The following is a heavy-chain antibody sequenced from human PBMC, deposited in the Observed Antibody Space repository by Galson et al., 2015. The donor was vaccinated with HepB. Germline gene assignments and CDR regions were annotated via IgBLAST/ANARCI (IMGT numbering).Heavy chain of an antibody. CDR1: GGSFSGYY. J-gene: IGHJ4*02. CDR3: ARGVYRNYYGSGHDRAYFDY. D-gene: IGHD3-10*01. CDR2: INHSGSS. V-gene: IGHV4-34*01. Sequence: ETLSLTCAVYGGSFSGYYWSWIRQPPGKGLAWIGEINHSGSSNYNPSLKSRVTISVDTSKNQFSLKLSSVTAADTAVYYCARGVYRNYYGSGHDRAYFDYWGQGTLVTVSS.